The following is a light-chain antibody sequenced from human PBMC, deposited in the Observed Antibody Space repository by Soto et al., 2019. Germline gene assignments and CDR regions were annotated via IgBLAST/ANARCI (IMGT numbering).Light chain of an antibody. V-gene: IGKV1-5*03. J-gene: IGKJ1*01. CDR1: QSIRSW. Sequence: DIQMTQSPSTLSASVGDRVTITCRASQSIRSWLAWYQQKPGKAPKLLIYKASTLESGVPSRFSGSGSGTEFTLTINSLQPDDFATYYCQQYNSYPWTFGQGTEVEIK. CDR3: QQYNSYPWT. CDR2: KAS.